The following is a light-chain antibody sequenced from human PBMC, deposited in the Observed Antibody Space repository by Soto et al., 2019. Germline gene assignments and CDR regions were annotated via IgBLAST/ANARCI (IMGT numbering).Light chain of an antibody. V-gene: IGLV2-14*01. J-gene: IGLJ3*02. CDR1: SNDIGGYNY. CDR3: SSYSTTTTPQWV. Sequence: QSALTQPASVSGSPGQSITIPCTGSSNDIGGYNYVSWYQQHPGRAPKLVIYKVSDRTSGVSTRFSASKSGNTASLTISGLQAEDEADYYCSSYSTTTTPQWVFGGGTKVTVL. CDR2: KVS.